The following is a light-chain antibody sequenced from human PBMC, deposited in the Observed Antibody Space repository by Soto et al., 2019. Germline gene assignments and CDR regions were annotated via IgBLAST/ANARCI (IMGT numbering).Light chain of an antibody. CDR2: GAS. J-gene: IGKJ1*01. V-gene: IGKV3-15*01. Sequence: VMTQSPGTVSVSPGEGATLSCGASQTIGTFLAWYQYKFGQSPTLLIYGASTRAPGVPARFSGSGSGTEFTLTISSLQSEDFAVYYCQQYKFWPRTFGQGTKVDIK. CDR1: QTIGTF. CDR3: QQYKFWPRT.